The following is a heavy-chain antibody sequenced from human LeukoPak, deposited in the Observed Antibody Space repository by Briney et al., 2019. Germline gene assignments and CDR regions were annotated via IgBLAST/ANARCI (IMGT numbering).Heavy chain of an antibody. J-gene: IGHJ4*02. CDR1: GFDFSTYW. Sequence: GGSLRLPCAASGFDFSTYWMVWVRQAPGKGLEWVANIKLDGSEENYVDSVKGRLTISRDNAKNSLYLQMNSLRVEDTAVYYCVRDRGRASVDYWGQGTLVTVSS. CDR3: VRDRGRASVDY. CDR2: IKLDGSEE. V-gene: IGHV3-7*01. D-gene: IGHD1-26*01.